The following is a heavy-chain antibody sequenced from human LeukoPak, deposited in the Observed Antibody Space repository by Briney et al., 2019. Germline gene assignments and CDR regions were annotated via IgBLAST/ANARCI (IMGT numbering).Heavy chain of an antibody. Sequence: GGSLRLSCAASGFTFTNYLMRWVRQAPGKGLEWVANIKADGSEKDCVDSVKGRFIISRDNAKKSLYLQMNSLRVEDTAVYYCARGGESRAILQQWGQGTLVTVSS. CDR1: GFTFTNYL. D-gene: IGHD3-16*01. V-gene: IGHV3-7*04. CDR3: ARGGESRAILQQ. CDR2: IKADGSEK. J-gene: IGHJ4*02.